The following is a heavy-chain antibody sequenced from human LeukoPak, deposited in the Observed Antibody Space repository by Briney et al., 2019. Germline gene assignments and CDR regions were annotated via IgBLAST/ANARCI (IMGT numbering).Heavy chain of an antibody. CDR2: INAGNGNT. D-gene: IGHD6-19*01. CDR1: GYTFTGYY. Sequence: GASVKVSCKASGYTFTGYYMHWVRQAPGQRLEWMGWINAGNGNTKYSQKFQGRVTITRDTSASTAYMEMSSLRSEDTAVYYCASSLIEVAGTAPWGQGTLVTVSS. J-gene: IGHJ5*02. V-gene: IGHV1-3*01. CDR3: ASSLIEVAGTAP.